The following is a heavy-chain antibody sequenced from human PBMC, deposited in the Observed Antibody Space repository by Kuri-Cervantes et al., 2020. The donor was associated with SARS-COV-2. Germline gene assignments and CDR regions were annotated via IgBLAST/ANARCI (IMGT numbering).Heavy chain of an antibody. CDR3: ARGKIVVVEVMDV. Sequence: ASVKVSCKASGYTFTSYGISWVRQAPGQGLEWMGWISAYNGNTNYAQKFQGRVTMTRNTSINTAYMELSSLRSEDTAVYYCARGKIVVVEVMDVWGKGTTVTVSS. CDR2: ISAYNGNT. J-gene: IGHJ6*03. V-gene: IGHV1-18*04. D-gene: IGHD2-15*01. CDR1: GYTFTSYG.